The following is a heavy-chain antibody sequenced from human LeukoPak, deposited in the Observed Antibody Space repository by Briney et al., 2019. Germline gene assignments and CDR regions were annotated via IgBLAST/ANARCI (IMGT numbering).Heavy chain of an antibody. CDR3: ARSSTVTPEFDP. CDR2: ISAYNGNT. D-gene: IGHD4-17*01. J-gene: IGHJ5*02. Sequence: ASAKVSCKASGYTFTSYGISWVRQAPGQGLEWMGWISAYNGNTNYAQKLQGRVTMTTDTSTSTAYMELRSLRSDDTAVYYCARSSTVTPEFDPWGQGTLVTVSS. V-gene: IGHV1-18*01. CDR1: GYTFTSYG.